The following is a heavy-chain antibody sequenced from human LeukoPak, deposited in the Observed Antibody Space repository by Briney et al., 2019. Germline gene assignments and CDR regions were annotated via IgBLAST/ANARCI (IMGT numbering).Heavy chain of an antibody. J-gene: IGHJ4*02. CDR2: FHPNSGGT. D-gene: IGHD3-22*01. V-gene: IGHV1-2*02. CDR3: ATVVYSSGYWWGSLDY. CDR1: GYTFTGYY. Sequence: GASVKVSCKASGYTFTGYYMHWVRQAPGQGLEWVGWFHPNSGGTNYAQKFQGRVTMTEDTSTDTAYMELSSLRSEDTAVYYCATVVYSSGYWWGSLDYWGQGALVTVSS.